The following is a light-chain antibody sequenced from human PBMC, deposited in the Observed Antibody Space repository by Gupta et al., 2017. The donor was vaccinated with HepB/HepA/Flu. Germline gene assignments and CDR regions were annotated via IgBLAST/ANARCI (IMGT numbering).Light chain of an antibody. Sequence: QSVLTQPPSVSGTPGQQVSISCSGGSSNVGNHVVNWYQQVPGTSPKLLIYSNDQRPSGVPGRFSGSKSGTSASLAISGLQSEDEAVYYCASWDFTLRGAVIGGGSSLPVL. J-gene: IGLJ2*01. V-gene: IGLV1-44*01. CDR2: SND. CDR1: SSNVGNHV. CDR3: ASWDFTLRGAV.